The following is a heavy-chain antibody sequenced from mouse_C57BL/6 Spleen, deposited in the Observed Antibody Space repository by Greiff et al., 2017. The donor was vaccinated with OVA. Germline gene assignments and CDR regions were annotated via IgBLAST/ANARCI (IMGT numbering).Heavy chain of an antibody. Sequence: QVQLKESGAELVKPGASVKISYKASGYAFSSYWMNWVKQRPGKGLEWIGQIYPGDGDTNYNGKFKGKATLTADKSSSTAYMQLSSLTSEDSAVYFCARQGSSYGTMDYWGQGTSVTVSS. CDR2: IYPGDGDT. J-gene: IGHJ4*01. CDR1: GYAFSSYW. D-gene: IGHD1-1*01. CDR3: ARQGSSYGTMDY. V-gene: IGHV1-80*01.